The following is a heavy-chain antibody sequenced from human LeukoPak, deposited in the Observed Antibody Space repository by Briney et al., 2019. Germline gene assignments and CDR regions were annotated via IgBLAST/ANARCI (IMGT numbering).Heavy chain of an antibody. Sequence: GESLKISCKGSGYSFTNYWIGWVRQMPGKGLEWMGIIYPRDSDTRYSPSFEGQVTISADKSISTAYLQWSSLRASATAIYSCVRPPIHDYSNFHPSDYWGQGTLVTVSS. J-gene: IGHJ4*02. CDR1: GYSFTNYW. D-gene: IGHD4-11*01. CDR2: IYPRDSDT. V-gene: IGHV5-51*01. CDR3: VRPPIHDYSNFHPSDY.